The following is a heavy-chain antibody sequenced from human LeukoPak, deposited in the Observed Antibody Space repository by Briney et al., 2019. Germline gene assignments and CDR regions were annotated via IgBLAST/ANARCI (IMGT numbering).Heavy chain of an antibody. D-gene: IGHD6-13*01. V-gene: IGHV3-7*01. J-gene: IGHJ1*01. Sequence: GGSLRLSCAASGFTFSSYWMSWVRQAPGKGLEWVANIKEDGSEKYYVDSVKGRFTISRDNAKNSLYLQMNSLRAEDTAVYYCARDLSSSWSEYFQHWGQGTLVTVSS. CDR1: GFTFSSYW. CDR2: IKEDGSEK. CDR3: ARDLSSSWSEYFQH.